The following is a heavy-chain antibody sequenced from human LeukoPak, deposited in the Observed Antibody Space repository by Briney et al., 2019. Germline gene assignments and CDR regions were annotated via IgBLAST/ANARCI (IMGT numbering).Heavy chain of an antibody. CDR3: ARGPAGYN. J-gene: IGHJ4*02. CDR2: IYSGGST. Sequence: GGSLRLPCAASGFTVSSNHMSWVRQAPGKGLEWVSVIYSGGSTDYADSVKGRFTISRDNLKNTLYLQMNSLRAEDTAVYYCARGPAGYNWGQGTLVTFSS. CDR1: GFTVSSNH. V-gene: IGHV3-53*01. D-gene: IGHD1-1*01.